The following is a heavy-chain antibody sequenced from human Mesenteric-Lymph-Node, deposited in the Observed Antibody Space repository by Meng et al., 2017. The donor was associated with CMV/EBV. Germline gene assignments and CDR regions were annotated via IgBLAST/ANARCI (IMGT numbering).Heavy chain of an antibody. CDR1: GGTFSTYS. CDR2: IVPIVNIA. Sequence: SVKVSCKASGGTFSTYSISWVRQAPGQGLEWMGGIVPIVNIANYAQNFQDRVAITADKSTSTAYMELSDLRSEDTAVYYCARVGGEANFGVTSETDYYYYYGMDVWGQGTTVTVSS. J-gene: IGHJ6*02. CDR3: ARVGGEANFGVTSETDYYYYYGMDV. V-gene: IGHV1-69*10. D-gene: IGHD3-3*01.